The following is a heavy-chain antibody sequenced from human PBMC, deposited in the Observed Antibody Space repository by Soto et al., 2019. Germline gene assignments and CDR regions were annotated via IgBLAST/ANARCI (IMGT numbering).Heavy chain of an antibody. J-gene: IGHJ5*02. V-gene: IGHV4-39*01. CDR2: IYYSGST. Sequence: SETLSLTCTVSGGSISSSSYYWGWIRQPPGKGLEWIGSIYYSGSTYYNPSLKSRVTISVDTSKNQFSLKLSSVTAADTAVYYCARRTGVNNWFDPWGQGTLVTVSS. D-gene: IGHD1-1*01. CDR3: ARRTGVNNWFDP. CDR1: GGSISSSSYY.